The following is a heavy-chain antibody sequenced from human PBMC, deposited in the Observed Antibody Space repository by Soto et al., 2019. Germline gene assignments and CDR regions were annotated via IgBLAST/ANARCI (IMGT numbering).Heavy chain of an antibody. J-gene: IGHJ5*02. V-gene: IGHV4-31*03. CDR2: IYHTGKT. D-gene: IGHD2-2*01. CDR3: ARDGSSTANWIDP. CDR1: GDAIYIGGYY. Sequence: SETLSLTCTVSGDAIYIGGYYWTWIRQHPGKGLDWIGYIYHTGKTYYKPSLESRVTMSVETSRNQLSLQLASVTAADTTVYYCARDGSSTANWIDPWGQGTLVNVSS.